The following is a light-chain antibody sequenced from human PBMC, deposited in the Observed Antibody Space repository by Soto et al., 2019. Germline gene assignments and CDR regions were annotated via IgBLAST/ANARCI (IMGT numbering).Light chain of an antibody. CDR3: QQLNSDWYA. J-gene: IGKJ2*01. Sequence: DLQLTQSPSFLSASVGDRVTITCRASQGISTYLAWYLQRPGKAPKLLIYGASTLQSGVPSRFGGSGSGTEFTLTISSLQPEDFGTYYCQQLNSDWYAFGQGTKLEIK. CDR1: QGISTY. CDR2: GAS. V-gene: IGKV1-9*01.